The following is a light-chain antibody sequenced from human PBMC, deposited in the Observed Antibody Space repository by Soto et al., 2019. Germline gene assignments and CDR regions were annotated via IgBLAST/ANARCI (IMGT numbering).Light chain of an antibody. Sequence: DIEMTQSPGTLSASVGERVTITCRASQGVKNKFNGYQQQSRTAPQLLIYAASSLQGGVLSSCSGSGAGTDVILTISGLQHEDFAAVYCGQSYGTPGTFGQGTKVDIK. V-gene: IGKV1-39*01. CDR1: QGVKNK. CDR3: GQSYGTPGT. J-gene: IGKJ1*01. CDR2: AAS.